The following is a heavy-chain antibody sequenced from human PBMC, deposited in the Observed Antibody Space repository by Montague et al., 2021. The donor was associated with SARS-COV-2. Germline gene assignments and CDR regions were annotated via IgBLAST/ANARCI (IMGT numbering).Heavy chain of an antibody. CDR1: GFTFSSYW. Sequence: LSLSLAASGFTFSSYWMSWVRQTPGKGLEWVANIKPDGGEKHYVDSVKGRFTISRDNAKNSLNLQMDSLRAEDTALYYCARDSRIVGATGGMDVWGQGTTVIASS. V-gene: IGHV3-7*03. D-gene: IGHD1-26*01. CDR2: IKPDGGEK. J-gene: IGHJ6*02. CDR3: ARDSRIVGATGGMDV.